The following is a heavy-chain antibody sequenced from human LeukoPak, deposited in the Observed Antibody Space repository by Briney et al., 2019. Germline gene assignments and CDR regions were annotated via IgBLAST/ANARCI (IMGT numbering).Heavy chain of an antibody. CDR3: ARVVYNWNNKRTYYYYYGMDV. CDR2: IIPIFGTA. V-gene: IGHV1-69*13. J-gene: IGHJ6*02. CDR1: GGTFTSYA. Sequence: SVKVSCKASGGTFTSYAISWVRQAPGQGLEWMGGIIPIFGTANYAQKFQGRVTITADESTSTAYMELSSLRSEDTAVYYCARVVYNWNNKRTYYYYYGMDVWGQGTTVTVSS. D-gene: IGHD1/OR15-1a*01.